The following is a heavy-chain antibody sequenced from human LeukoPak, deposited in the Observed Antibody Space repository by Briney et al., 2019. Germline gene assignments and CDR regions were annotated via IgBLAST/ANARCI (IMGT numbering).Heavy chain of an antibody. CDR2: ISYDGSNK. CDR1: GFTFSSYG. CDR3: AKDRGSGWYAWFDP. D-gene: IGHD6-19*01. V-gene: IGHV3-30*18. J-gene: IGHJ5*02. Sequence: GRSLRLSCAASGFTFSSYGMHWVRQAPGKGLEWVAVISYDGSNKYYADSVKGRFTISRDNSKNTLYLQMNSLRAEDTAVYYCAKDRGSGWYAWFDPWGQGTLVIVSS.